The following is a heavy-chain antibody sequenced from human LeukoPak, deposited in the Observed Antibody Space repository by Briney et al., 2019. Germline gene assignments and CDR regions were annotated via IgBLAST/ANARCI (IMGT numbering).Heavy chain of an antibody. CDR2: IFSGGNT. D-gene: IGHD3-3*01. J-gene: IGHJ6*03. CDR3: ARVYDFWSDYWYYMDV. CDR1: GGYISSYY. Sequence: PSETLSLTCTVSGGYISSYYWSWIRQPAGKGLEWIGHIFSGGNTNYNPSLKGRVTMSEDTSKNQIFLNLTSVTAADTAVYYCARVYDFWSDYWYYMDVWGKGTTVTVSS. V-gene: IGHV4-4*07.